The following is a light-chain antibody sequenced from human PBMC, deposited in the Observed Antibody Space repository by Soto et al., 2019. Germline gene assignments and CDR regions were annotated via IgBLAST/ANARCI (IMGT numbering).Light chain of an antibody. V-gene: IGLV2-14*01. CDR2: EVN. Sequence: QSVLTQPASVSGSPGQSITISCTGTSSDVGGYNYVSWYQQHPGKAPKLMIYEVNNRPSGVSNRSSGSKSGNTASLTISGLQAEDEADYYCSSYTSSTTYVFGTGTKVTVL. J-gene: IGLJ1*01. CDR1: SSDVGGYNY. CDR3: SSYTSSTTYV.